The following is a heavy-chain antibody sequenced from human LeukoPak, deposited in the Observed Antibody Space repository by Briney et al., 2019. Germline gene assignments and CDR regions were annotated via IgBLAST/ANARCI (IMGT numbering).Heavy chain of an antibody. J-gene: IGHJ3*02. CDR2: IKEDGTMK. D-gene: IGHD2-15*01. V-gene: IGHV3-7*01. CDR3: ARGYCSGGSCYPIFAFDI. Sequence: QTGGSLRLSCAASGFIFGHYWMSWVRQAPGKGLEWMANIKEDGTMKFYADSVKGRFTISRDNVKNSLYLQMNSLRAEDTAVYYCARGYCSGGSCYPIFAFDIWGQGTMVTVSS. CDR1: GFIFGHYW.